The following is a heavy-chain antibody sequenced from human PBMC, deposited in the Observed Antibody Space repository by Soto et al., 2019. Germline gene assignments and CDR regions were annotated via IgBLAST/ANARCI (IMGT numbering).Heavy chain of an antibody. CDR1: GGSTSSDNY. Sequence: PSETLSLTCTVSGGSTSSDNYWSWIRQPPGKGLEWIGHIYYSGNTDYNPSLKSRLAISIDTSKNQYSLKLSSVTAADTAVYFCAREGGESSDGLYYFDSWGQGSLVTVSS. D-gene: IGHD3-16*01. V-gene: IGHV4-30-4*01. J-gene: IGHJ4*02. CDR2: IYYSGNT. CDR3: AREGGESSDGLYYFDS.